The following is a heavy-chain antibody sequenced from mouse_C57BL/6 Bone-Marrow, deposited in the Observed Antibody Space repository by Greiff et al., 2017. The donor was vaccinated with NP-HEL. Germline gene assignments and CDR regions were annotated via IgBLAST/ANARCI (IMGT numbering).Heavy chain of an antibody. Sequence: EVKLMESGGGLVKPGGSLKLSCAASGFTFSSYTMSWVRHTPEKRLEWVATISGGGGNTYYSDSVMGRLTIYRDNAKNTLYLEMSSMRTEDTALYYCESLSNQFAYWGQGTMVTVSA. CDR2: ISGGGGNT. CDR3: ESLSNQFAY. CDR1: GFTFSSYT. D-gene: IGHD2-5*01. V-gene: IGHV5-9*01. J-gene: IGHJ3*01.